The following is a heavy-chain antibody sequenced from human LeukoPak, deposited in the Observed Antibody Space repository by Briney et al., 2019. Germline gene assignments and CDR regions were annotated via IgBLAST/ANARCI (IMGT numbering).Heavy chain of an antibody. J-gene: IGHJ4*02. D-gene: IGHD2-15*01. CDR3: ARVPRIYCRGGSCYLYYFDY. CDR2: INHSGST. CDR1: GGSISSSNYY. V-gene: IGHV4-39*07. Sequence: PSETLSLTCTVSGGSISSSNYYWTWIRQPPGKGLEWIGEINHSGSTNYNPSLKSRVTISVDTSKNQFSLKLSSVTAADTAVYYCARVPRIYCRGGSCYLYYFDYWGQGTLVTVSS.